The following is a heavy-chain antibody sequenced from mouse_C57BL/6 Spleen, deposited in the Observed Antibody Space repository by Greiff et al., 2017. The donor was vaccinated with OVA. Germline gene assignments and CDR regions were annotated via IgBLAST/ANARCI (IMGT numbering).Heavy chain of an antibody. CDR1: GYTFTSYW. J-gene: IGHJ1*03. V-gene: IGHV1-50*01. D-gene: IGHD1-1*02. CDR3: ARKGTGNWYFDV. CDR2: IDPSDSYT. Sequence: VKLQQPGAELVKPGASVKLSCKASGYTFTSYWMQWVKQRPGQGLEWIGEIDPSDSYTNYNQKFKGKATLTVDTSSSTAYMQLSSLTSEDSAVYYCARKGTGNWYFDVWGTGTTVTVSS.